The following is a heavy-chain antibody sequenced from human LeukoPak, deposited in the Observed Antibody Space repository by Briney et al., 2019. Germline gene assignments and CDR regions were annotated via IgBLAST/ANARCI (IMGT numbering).Heavy chain of an antibody. CDR3: ARDNYDSSGPYYFDY. D-gene: IGHD3-22*01. CDR1: GFTFSSYE. Sequence: GGSLRLSCAASGFTFSSYEMIWVRQAPGKGLEWVSYISSSGTTIYYADSVKGRFTISRDNAKSSLYLQMISLRAEDTAVYSCARDNYDSSGPYYFDYWGQGTLVTVSS. CDR2: ISSSGTTI. V-gene: IGHV3-48*03. J-gene: IGHJ4*02.